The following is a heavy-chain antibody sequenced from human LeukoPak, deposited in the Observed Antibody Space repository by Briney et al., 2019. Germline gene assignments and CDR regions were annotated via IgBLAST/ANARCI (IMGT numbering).Heavy chain of an antibody. CDR3: AKSTMGTGRINDL. CDR2: MNPDSGNT. Sequence: ASVKVSCKASGYSFTSYDINWVRHATGQGLEWMGWMNPDSGNTGYAQKFQGRVTMTRDTSISTAYMELSSLRSDDTAVYYCAKSTMGTGRINDLWGRGTLVTVSS. V-gene: IGHV1-8*01. J-gene: IGHJ5*02. D-gene: IGHD3-10*01. CDR1: GYSFTSYD.